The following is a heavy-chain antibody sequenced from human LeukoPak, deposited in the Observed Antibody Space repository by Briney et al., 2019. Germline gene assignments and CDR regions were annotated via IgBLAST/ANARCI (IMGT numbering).Heavy chain of an antibody. CDR1: GFTFSGYY. Sequence: GGSLRLSCAASGFTFSGYYMSWIRQAPGKGLEWVSYISSSGSTIYYADSVKGRFTISRDNAKNSLYLQMNSLRAEDTALYYCAKDTKFYYDSSGYYQYWGQGTLVTVSS. CDR3: AKDTKFYYDSSGYYQY. CDR2: ISSSGSTI. V-gene: IGHV3-11*01. D-gene: IGHD3-22*01. J-gene: IGHJ4*02.